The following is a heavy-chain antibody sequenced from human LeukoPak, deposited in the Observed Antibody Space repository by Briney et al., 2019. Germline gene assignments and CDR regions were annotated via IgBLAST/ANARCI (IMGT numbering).Heavy chain of an antibody. J-gene: IGHJ3*02. D-gene: IGHD3-10*01. V-gene: IGHV1-46*01. CDR3: ARDSGSGTYNFDI. Sequence: GASVKVSRKVYGSYYIHWVRQAPGHGLEWVGIINPSGGSTSYAQKFQGRVTMTRDTSTSTVYMELSSLRSEDTAVYYCARDSGSGTYNFDIWGQGTVVTVSS. CDR2: INPSGGST. CDR1: GSYY.